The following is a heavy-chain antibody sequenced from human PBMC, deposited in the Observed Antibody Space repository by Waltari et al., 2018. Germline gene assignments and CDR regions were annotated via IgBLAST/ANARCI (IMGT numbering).Heavy chain of an antibody. V-gene: IGHV1-69*01. D-gene: IGHD1-7*01. CDR1: GGTFSSYA. CDR2: FIPIFGTA. CDR3: AQSGNWNYEVSKYTTDDAFDI. Sequence: QVQLVQSGAEVKKPGSSVKVSCKASGGTFSSYAISWVRQAPGQGLEWMGGFIPIFGTANYAQKFKDRVTITADESTSTAYMELSSLRSEDTAVYYCAQSGNWNYEVSKYTTDDAFDIWSQGTMVTVSS. J-gene: IGHJ3*02.